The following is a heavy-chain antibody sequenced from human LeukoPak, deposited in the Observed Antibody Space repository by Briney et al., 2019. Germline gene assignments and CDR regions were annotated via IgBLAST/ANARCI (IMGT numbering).Heavy chain of an antibody. CDR3: ARAYGDYFDY. CDR1: GYTFISYY. V-gene: IGHV1-46*01. D-gene: IGHD4-17*01. Sequence: ASVKASCKTSGYTFISYYIHWVRQAPGQGLEWMGIIKPSGDGADYAQKFQGRITLTRDMSTSTVSMELSSLRAEDTAVYFCARAYGDYFDYWGQGTLVTVS. CDR2: IKPSGDGA. J-gene: IGHJ4*02.